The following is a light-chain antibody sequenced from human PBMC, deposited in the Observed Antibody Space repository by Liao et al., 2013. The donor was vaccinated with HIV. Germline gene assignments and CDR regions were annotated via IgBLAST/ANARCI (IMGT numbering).Light chain of an antibody. CDR1: KLGDKY. CDR2: QNT. J-gene: IGLJ2*01. CDR3: QVWDSSSDHVV. V-gene: IGLV3-1*01. Sequence: SYEVTQPPSVSVSPGQTANITCSGDKLGDKYASWYQQKPGQSPVLVIYQNTKRPSGIPERFSGANSGNTATLTISRVEAGDEADYYCQVWDSSSDHVVFGGGTKLTVL.